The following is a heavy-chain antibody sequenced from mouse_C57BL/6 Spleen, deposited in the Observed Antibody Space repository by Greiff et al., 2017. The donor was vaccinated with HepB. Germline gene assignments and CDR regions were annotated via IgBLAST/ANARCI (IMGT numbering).Heavy chain of an antibody. CDR3: ARDYGSSSFYWYFDV. Sequence: VKLMESGAELARPGASVKLSCKASGYTFTSYGISWVKQRTGQGLEWIGEIYPRSGNTYYNEKFKGKATLTADKSSSTAYMELRSLTSEDSAVYFCARDYGSSSFYWYFDVWGTGTTVTVSS. CDR2: IYPRSGNT. CDR1: GYTFTSYG. V-gene: IGHV1-81*01. D-gene: IGHD1-1*01. J-gene: IGHJ1*03.